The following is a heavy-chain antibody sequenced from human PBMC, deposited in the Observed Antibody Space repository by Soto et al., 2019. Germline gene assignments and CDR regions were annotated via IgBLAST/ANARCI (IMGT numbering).Heavy chain of an antibody. D-gene: IGHD1-26*01. CDR2: ISYDGSNK. CDR1: GFTFSNYG. J-gene: IGHJ4*02. Sequence: QVQLVESGGGVVQPGRSLRLSCAASGFTFSNYGMHWVRQAPGKGLEWVAVISYDGSNKYYADSVKGRFTISRDNSKNTLYLQMNSLRAEDTAVYYCAKDLRGNYPYYFDYWGQGTLVTVSS. CDR3: AKDLRGNYPYYFDY. V-gene: IGHV3-30*18.